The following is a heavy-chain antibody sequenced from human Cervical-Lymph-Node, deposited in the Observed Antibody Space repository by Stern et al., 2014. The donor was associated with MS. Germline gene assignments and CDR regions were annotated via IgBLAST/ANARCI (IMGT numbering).Heavy chain of an antibody. D-gene: IGHD4-23*01. V-gene: IGHV4-39*01. CDR2: IYYSGRT. CDR1: GGSISSSSYY. Sequence: QLQLQASGPGLVKPSETLSLTCTVSGGSISSSSYYWGWIRQPPGKGLEWCGNIYYSGRTYYTPSLKSRVTISVDTSKNQFSLKLSSVTAADTAVYYCAREDYGGNGYWGQGTLVTVSS. J-gene: IGHJ4*02. CDR3: AREDYGGNGY.